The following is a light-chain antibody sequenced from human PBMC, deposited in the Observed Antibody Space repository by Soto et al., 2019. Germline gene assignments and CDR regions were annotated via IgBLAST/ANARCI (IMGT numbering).Light chain of an antibody. CDR1: QSISSW. CDR2: DAS. CDR3: QQYNSAWT. J-gene: IGKJ1*01. V-gene: IGKV1-5*01. Sequence: DLQMTQSPSTLTASVGDRVTITCRASQSISSWLAWYQQKPGKAPKLLIYDASSLESGVPSRFSGSGSGTEFTLTISSLQPDDCATYYCQQYNSAWTFGQGTKVEIK.